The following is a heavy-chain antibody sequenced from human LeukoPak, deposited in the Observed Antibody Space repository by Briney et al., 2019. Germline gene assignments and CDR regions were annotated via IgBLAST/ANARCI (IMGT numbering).Heavy chain of an antibody. V-gene: IGHV4-59*01. J-gene: IGHJ4*02. CDR3: VRANYFDY. CDR1: GRSISSYY. CDR2: IYYSGST. Sequence: PSETLSLTCTVSGRSISSYYWSWIRQPPGKGPEWIGDIYYSGSTNYNPSLKSRVTISVDTSKNQFSLKLSSVTAADTALYYCVRANYFDYWGQGTLVTVSS.